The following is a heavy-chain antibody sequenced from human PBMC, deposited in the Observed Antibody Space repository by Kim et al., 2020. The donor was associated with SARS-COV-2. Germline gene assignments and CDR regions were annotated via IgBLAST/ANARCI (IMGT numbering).Heavy chain of an antibody. J-gene: IGHJ5*02. D-gene: IGHD3-10*01. Sequence: YNPSLKSRVTISVDTSKNQFSLKLSSVTAADTAVYYCARAGYYGSARFDPWGQGTLVTVSS. CDR3: ARAGYYGSARFDP. V-gene: IGHV4-59*01.